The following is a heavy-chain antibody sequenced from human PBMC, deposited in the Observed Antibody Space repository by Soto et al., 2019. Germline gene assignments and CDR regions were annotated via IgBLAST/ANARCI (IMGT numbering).Heavy chain of an antibody. CDR1: GVTFTSSA. J-gene: IGHJ4*02. D-gene: IGHD4-17*01. V-gene: IGHV1-58*02. CDR2: IVVGSGNT. CDR3: AAAATVVTLDY. Sequence: SVKVSCKASGVTFTSSAMQWVRQARGQRLEWIGWIVVGSGNTNYAQKFQERVTITRDMSTSTAYMELSSLRSEDTAVYYCAAAATVVTLDYWGQGTLVTVSS.